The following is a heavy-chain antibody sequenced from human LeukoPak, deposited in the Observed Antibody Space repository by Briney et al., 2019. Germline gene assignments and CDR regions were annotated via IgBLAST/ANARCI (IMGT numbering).Heavy chain of an antibody. CDR2: INPSGGST. V-gene: IGHV1-46*01. CDR3: ARAILEITMVRGAPKAFDI. Sequence: GGSLGLSCAASGFTFTSYYMHWVRQAPGQGLEWMGIINPSGGSTSYAQKFQGRVTMTRDTSTSTVYMELSSLRSEDTAVYYCARAILEITMVRGAPKAFDIWGQGTMVTVSS. D-gene: IGHD3-10*01. J-gene: IGHJ3*02. CDR1: GFTFTSYY.